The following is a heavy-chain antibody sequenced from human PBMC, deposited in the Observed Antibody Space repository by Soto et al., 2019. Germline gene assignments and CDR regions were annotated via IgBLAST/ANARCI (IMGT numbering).Heavy chain of an antibody. CDR2: ISAYNGNT. CDR1: GYTFTSYG. V-gene: IGHV1-18*01. Sequence: QVQLVQSGAEVKKPGASVKVSCKASGYTFTSYGISWVRQAPGQGLEWMGWISAYNGNTNYAQKLQGRVTMTTDTSTSTAYMDLRSLRSDDTAVYYCARDSAPSYDFWSGYQTLDYWGQGTLVTVSS. CDR3: ARDSAPSYDFWSGYQTLDY. D-gene: IGHD3-3*01. J-gene: IGHJ4*02.